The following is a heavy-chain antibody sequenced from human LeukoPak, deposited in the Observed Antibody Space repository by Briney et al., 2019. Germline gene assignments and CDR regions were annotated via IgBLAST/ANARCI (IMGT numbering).Heavy chain of an antibody. CDR2: INHSGGT. V-gene: IGHV4-34*01. Sequence: KPSETLSLTCGVYGGSFSGNYWSWIRQPPGKGLEWNGQINHSGGTNYNPSLKSRVTISVDTSKNQFSLKLNSVTAADTAVYYCARTPFGYSSSFFDYWGQGTLVTVSS. CDR3: ARTPFGYSSSFFDY. D-gene: IGHD6-13*01. CDR1: GGSFSGNY. J-gene: IGHJ4*02.